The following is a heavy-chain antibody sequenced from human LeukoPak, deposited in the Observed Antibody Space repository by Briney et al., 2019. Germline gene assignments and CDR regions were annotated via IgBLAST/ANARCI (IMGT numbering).Heavy chain of an antibody. CDR2: SFHTGSV. V-gene: IGHV4-38-2*02. D-gene: IGHD1-26*01. CDR1: GYSISSGYY. J-gene: IGHJ6*02. Sequence: SETLSLTCTVSGYSISSGYYWSWIRQPPGKGLEWVGTSFHTGSVYYNPSLKSRVTILLDTSKNQFSLKLDSVTAADTAVYYCTSGSPDYYYGMDVWGQGTTVTVSS. CDR3: TSGSPDYYYGMDV.